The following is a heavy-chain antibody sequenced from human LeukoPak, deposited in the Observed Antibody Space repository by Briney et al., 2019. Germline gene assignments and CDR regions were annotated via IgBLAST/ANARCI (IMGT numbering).Heavy chain of an antibody. CDR1: GFTFSSYG. CDR3: AKDLRVYGSGSIDYFDY. V-gene: IGHV3-30*18. CDR2: ISYDGSNK. J-gene: IGHJ4*02. Sequence: PGGSLRLSCAASGFTFSSYGMHWVRQAPGKGLEWVAVISYDGSNKYYADSVKGRLTISRDNSKNTLYLQMNSLRAEDTAVYYCAKDLRVYGSGSIDYFDYWGQGTLVTVSS. D-gene: IGHD3-10*01.